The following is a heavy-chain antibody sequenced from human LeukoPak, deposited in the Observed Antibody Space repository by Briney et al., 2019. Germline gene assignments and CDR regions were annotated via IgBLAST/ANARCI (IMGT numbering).Heavy chain of an antibody. CDR2: ISASSDST. CDR3: AKDLGIGGSGF. J-gene: IGHJ4*02. CDR1: GFTFSSYG. D-gene: IGHD3-10*01. Sequence: GGSLRLSCAASGFTFSSYGMSWVRQAPGKGLEWVSAISASSDSTYYADSVKGRFTVHRDNSRNTLYLQMNSLRADDPAVYYCAKDLGIGGSGFWGQGTLVTVSS. V-gene: IGHV3-23*01.